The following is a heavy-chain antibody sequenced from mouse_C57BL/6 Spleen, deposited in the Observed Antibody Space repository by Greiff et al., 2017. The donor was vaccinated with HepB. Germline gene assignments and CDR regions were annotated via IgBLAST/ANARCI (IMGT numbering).Heavy chain of an antibody. V-gene: IGHV1-61*01. CDR2: IYPSDSET. D-gene: IGHD2-4*01. CDR1: GYTFTSYW. CDR3: ARLAVYYDYDRFAY. Sequence: QVQLQQPGAELVRPGSSVKLSCKASGYTFTSYWMDWVKQRPGQGLEWIGNIYPSDSETHYNQKFKDKATLTVDKSSSTAYMQLSSLTSEDSAVYYCARLAVYYDYDRFAYWGQGTLVTVSA. J-gene: IGHJ3*01.